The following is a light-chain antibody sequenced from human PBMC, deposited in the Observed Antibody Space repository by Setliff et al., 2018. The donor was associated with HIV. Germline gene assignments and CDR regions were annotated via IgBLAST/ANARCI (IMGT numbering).Light chain of an antibody. J-gene: IGLJ3*02. CDR2: NVS. Sequence: QSVLTQPASVSGSPGRSITISCTATSSDVGGHDYVSWYQQHPGKAPKVIIYNVSNRPSGASDRFSGSKSAYTASLSISRLQAADEAYYYCSSYTTNNTLVFGGGTKVTVL. V-gene: IGLV2-14*03. CDR1: SSDVGGHDY. CDR3: SSYTTNNTLV.